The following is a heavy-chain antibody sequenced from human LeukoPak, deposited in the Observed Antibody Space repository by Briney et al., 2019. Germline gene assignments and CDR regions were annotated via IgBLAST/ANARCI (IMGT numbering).Heavy chain of an antibody. J-gene: IGHJ4*02. Sequence: SETLSLTCTVSGGSISSSSYYWGWIRQPPGKGLEWIGSIYYSGSTYYNPSLKSRVTISVDTSKNQFSLKLSSVTAADTAVYYCARRHWSYAFDYWGQGTLVTVSS. V-gene: IGHV4-39*07. CDR1: GGSISSSSYY. CDR2: IYYSGST. CDR3: ARRHWSYAFDY. D-gene: IGHD1-26*01.